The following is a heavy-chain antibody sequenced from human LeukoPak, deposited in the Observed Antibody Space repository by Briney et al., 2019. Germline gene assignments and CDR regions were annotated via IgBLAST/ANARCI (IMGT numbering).Heavy chain of an antibody. J-gene: IGHJ4*02. V-gene: IGHV1-69*05. CDR2: IIPIFGTA. CDR3: ARGPHSGSYYFDY. CDR1: GGTFSSYA. D-gene: IGHD1-26*01. Sequence: ASVKVPCKASGGTFSSYAISWVRQAPGQGLEWMGRIIPIFGTANYAQKFQGRVTITTDESTSTAYMELSSLRSEDTAVYYCARGPHSGSYYFDYWGQGTLVTVSS.